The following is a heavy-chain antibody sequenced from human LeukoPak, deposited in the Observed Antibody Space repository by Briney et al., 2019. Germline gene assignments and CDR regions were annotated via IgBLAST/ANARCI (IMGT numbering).Heavy chain of an antibody. V-gene: IGHV3-30*02. J-gene: IGHJ6*03. CDR2: IRYDGSNK. CDR1: GFTFSSYG. D-gene: IGHD1-26*01. Sequence: GGSLRLSCAASGFTFSSYGMHWVRQAPGKGLEWVAFIRYDGSNKYYADSVKGRFTISRDNSKNTLYLQMNSLKAEDTAVYYCAKGRGWEASYYYYYMDVWGKGTTVTISS. CDR3: AKGRGWEASYYYYYMDV.